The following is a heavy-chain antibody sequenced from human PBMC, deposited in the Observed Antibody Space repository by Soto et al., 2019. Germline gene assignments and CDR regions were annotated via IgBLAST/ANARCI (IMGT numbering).Heavy chain of an antibody. CDR1: GGSISSSNW. CDR3: ARAFIVVVPAAIESWFDP. Sequence: TLSLTCAVSGGSISSSNWWSWVRQPPGKGLEWIGEIYHSGSTNYNPSLKSRVTISVDKSKNQFSLKLSSVTAVDTAVYYCARAFIVVVPAAIESWFDPWGQGTLVTVSS. J-gene: IGHJ5*02. V-gene: IGHV4-4*02. D-gene: IGHD2-2*01. CDR2: IYHSGST.